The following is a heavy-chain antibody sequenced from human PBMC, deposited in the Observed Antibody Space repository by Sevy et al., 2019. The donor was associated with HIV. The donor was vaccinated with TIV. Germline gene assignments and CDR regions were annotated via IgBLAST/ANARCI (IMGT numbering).Heavy chain of an antibody. CDR1: GGSISSAGYS. CDR3: ARVSRTYYFDY. V-gene: IGHV4-30-2*01. J-gene: IGHJ4*02. Sequence: SETLSLTCAVSGGSISSAGYSWSWIRQPPGKGLEGIGYIYHSGSTYYNPSLKSRVTISVDRSKNESSLKLSSVTAADTAVYYCARVSRTYYFDYWGQGTLVTVSS. CDR2: IYHSGST.